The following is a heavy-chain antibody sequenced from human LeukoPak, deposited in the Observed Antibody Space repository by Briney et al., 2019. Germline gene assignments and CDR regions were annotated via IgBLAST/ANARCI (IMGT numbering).Heavy chain of an antibody. CDR3: ARHADYGDYVRWSFDP. J-gene: IGHJ5*02. V-gene: IGHV5-51*01. Sequence: GESLKISCKGSGYSLTNYCNAWVRQMPGKGLECMGIICPGDSDTRYSPSFQGQVTISVDKSISTAYLQWSSLKASDTAMYYCARHADYGDYVRWSFDPWGQGTLVTVSS. CDR1: GYSLTNYC. CDR2: ICPGDSDT. D-gene: IGHD4-17*01.